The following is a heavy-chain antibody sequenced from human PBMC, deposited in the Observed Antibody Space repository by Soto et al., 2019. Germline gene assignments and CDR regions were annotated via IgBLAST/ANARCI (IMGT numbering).Heavy chain of an antibody. J-gene: IGHJ5*02. Sequence: ESLSLTCSGSGYSISSGYYWCWIRQPPGKGLEWIGSIYHSGSTYYNPSLKSRVTISVDTSKNQFSLKLSYVTAADTAVYYCARDIAAAGPPNWFDPWGQGTLVTVYS. D-gene: IGHD6-13*01. CDR2: IYHSGST. CDR3: ARDIAAAGPPNWFDP. CDR1: GYSISSGYY. V-gene: IGHV4-38-2*02.